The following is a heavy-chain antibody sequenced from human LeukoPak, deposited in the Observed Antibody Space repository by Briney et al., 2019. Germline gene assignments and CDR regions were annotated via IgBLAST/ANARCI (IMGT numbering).Heavy chain of an antibody. Sequence: GGSLRLSCAASGFTFSSYWMNWARQAPGKGLEWMASINHNGNVNYYVDSVKGRFTISRDNAKNSLYLQMSNLRAEDTAVYFCARGVGLDVGGKGATVTV. V-gene: IGHV3-7*03. CDR1: GFTFSSYW. D-gene: IGHD3-16*01. CDR3: ARGVGLDV. J-gene: IGHJ6*04. CDR2: INHNGNVN.